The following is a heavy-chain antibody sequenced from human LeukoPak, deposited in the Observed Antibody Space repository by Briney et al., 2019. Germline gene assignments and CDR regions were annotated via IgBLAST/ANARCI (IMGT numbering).Heavy chain of an antibody. CDR2: IYYSGST. V-gene: IGHV4-31*02. Sequence: TWVRQHPGKGLEWIGYIYYSGSTYYNPSLKSRVTISVDTSKNQFSLKLSSVTAADTAVYYCARRRYVDTAMVFDYWGQGTLVTVSS. J-gene: IGHJ4*02. D-gene: IGHD5-18*01. CDR3: ARRRYVDTAMVFDY.